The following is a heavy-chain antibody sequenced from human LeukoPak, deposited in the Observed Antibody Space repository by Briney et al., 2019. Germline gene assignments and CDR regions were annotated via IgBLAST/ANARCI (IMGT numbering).Heavy chain of an antibody. CDR3: ASDPSIAGYFDY. D-gene: IGHD6-6*01. V-gene: IGHV1-69*05. Sequence: ASVKVSCKASGGTFSSYAISWVRQAPGQGLEWMGGINPIFGTANYAQKFQGRVTITTDESTSTAYMELSSLRSEDTAVYYCASDPSIAGYFDYWGQGTLVTVSS. CDR1: GGTFSSYA. CDR2: INPIFGTA. J-gene: IGHJ4*02.